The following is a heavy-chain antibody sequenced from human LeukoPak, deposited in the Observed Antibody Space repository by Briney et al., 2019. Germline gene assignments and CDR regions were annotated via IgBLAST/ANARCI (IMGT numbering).Heavy chain of an antibody. CDR3: ARRLTQYDCFDP. CDR1: GDSVSSNSVT. CDR2: TYYTSTWYN. Sequence: SQTLSLTCAISGDSVSSNSVTWNWIRQSPLRGLEWLGRTYYTSTWYNDYAVSVRGRITVNPDTSKNQFSLHLNSVTPEDTAVYYCARRLTQYDCFDPWGQGILVTVSS. J-gene: IGHJ5*02. D-gene: IGHD2-2*01. V-gene: IGHV6-1*01.